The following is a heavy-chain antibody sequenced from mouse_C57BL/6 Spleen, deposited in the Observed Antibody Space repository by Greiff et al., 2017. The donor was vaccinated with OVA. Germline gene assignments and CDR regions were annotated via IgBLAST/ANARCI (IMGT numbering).Heavy chain of an antibody. CDR2: IHPSDSDT. Sequence: QVQLQQPGAELVKPGASVKVSCKASGYTFTSYWMHWVKQRPGQGLEWIGRIHPSDSDTNYNQKFKGKATLTVDKSSSTAYMQLSSLKSEDSAVYYRAISDYDYDWFAYWGQGTLVTVSA. J-gene: IGHJ3*01. D-gene: IGHD2-4*01. CDR3: AISDYDYDWFAY. CDR1: GYTFTSYW. V-gene: IGHV1-74*01.